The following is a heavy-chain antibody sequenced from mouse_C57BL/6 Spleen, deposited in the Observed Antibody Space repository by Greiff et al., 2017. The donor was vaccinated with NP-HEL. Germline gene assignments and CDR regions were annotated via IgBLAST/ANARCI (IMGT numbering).Heavy chain of an antibody. D-gene: IGHD4-1*01. CDR3: ARGEGNWGYFDY. CDR1: GYAFSSYW. J-gene: IGHJ2*01. Sequence: QVQLQQSGAELVKPGASVKISCKASGYAFSSYWMNWVKQRPGKGLEWIGQIYPGDGDTNYNGKFKGKATLTADKSSSTAYMQLSSLTSEDSAVYFCARGEGNWGYFDYWGQGTTLTVSS. V-gene: IGHV1-80*01. CDR2: IYPGDGDT.